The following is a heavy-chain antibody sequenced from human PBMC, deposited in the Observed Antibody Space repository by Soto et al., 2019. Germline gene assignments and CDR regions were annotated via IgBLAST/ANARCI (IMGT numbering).Heavy chain of an antibody. CDR1: EGTFSRYA. CDR2: FIPIFGTA. J-gene: IGHJ5*02. V-gene: IGHV1-69*01. CDR3: ARAIVGPTTTGWLDP. D-gene: IGHD1-26*01. Sequence: QVQLVQSGVEVKKPGSSVKVSCKASEGTFSRYAISWVRQAPGQGLEWMGGFIPIFGTANYAQKFQGRVTITADESTSTAYMELSSLRFEDTAVYYCARAIVGPTTTGWLDPWGQGTLVTVSS.